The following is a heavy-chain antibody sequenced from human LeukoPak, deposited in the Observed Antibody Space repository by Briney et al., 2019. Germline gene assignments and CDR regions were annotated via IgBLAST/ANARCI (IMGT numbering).Heavy chain of an antibody. Sequence: SVKVSCKASGGTFSSDYISWVRQAPGQGLEWMGRIIPILALANYAHKFQDRVTITADKSATTVYMELSSLRSEDTAVYYCARDREVGATTEGFWYSDLWGRGTLVTVSS. D-gene: IGHD1-26*01. CDR2: IIPILALA. V-gene: IGHV1-69*04. CDR1: GGTFSSDY. J-gene: IGHJ2*01. CDR3: ARDREVGATTEGFWYSDL.